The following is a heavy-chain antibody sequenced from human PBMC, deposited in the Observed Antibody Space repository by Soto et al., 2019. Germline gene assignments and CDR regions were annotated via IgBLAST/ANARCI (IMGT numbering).Heavy chain of an antibody. Sequence: EASVKVSCKASGYTFTNNWIHWVRQAPGQGLEWMGVINPNGGVTVYAQKFQGRVTMTRDTSTSTFYMDLSSLRSEDTALYYCARDHSVTSSGYSYWWFDPWGQGTLVTVSS. V-gene: IGHV1-46*01. CDR3: ARDHSVTSSGYSYWWFDP. J-gene: IGHJ5*02. CDR1: GYTFTNNW. CDR2: INPNGGVT. D-gene: IGHD3-22*01.